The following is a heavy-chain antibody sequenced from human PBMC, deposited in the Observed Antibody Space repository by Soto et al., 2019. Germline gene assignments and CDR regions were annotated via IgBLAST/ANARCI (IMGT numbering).Heavy chain of an antibody. J-gene: IGHJ6*04. CDR3: ARDDVLCDGGRCYGVPLDV. CDR1: GFTFSSYW. Sequence: PGGSLSLSCAASGFTFSSYWMHWVRQAPGKGLVWVSRINSDGSSTSYADSVKGRFTISRDNAKNTLYLQMDSLRAEDTAVYYCARDDVLCDGGRCYGVPLDVWGKGTTVTVSS. CDR2: INSDGSST. D-gene: IGHD2-15*01. V-gene: IGHV3-74*01.